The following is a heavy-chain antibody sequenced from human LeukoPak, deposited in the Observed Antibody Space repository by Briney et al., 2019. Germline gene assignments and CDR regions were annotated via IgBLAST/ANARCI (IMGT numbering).Heavy chain of an antibody. CDR3: ARLPTMIAVPHLDY. J-gene: IGHJ4*02. CDR1: CYSLTSYW. D-gene: IGHD3-22*01. CDR2: IYPGDSDT. V-gene: IGHV5-51*01. Sequence: GESLQISCQGSCYSLTSYWIGWVRPVPGKGREWMGIIYPGDSDTRYSPSFQGQVTISADKSISTAYLQWSSLKASDTAMYYCARLPTMIAVPHLDYWGQGTLVTVSS.